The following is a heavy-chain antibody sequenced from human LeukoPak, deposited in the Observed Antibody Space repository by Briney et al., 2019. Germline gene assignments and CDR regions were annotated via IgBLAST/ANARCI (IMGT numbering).Heavy chain of an antibody. CDR3: ASLGAFAI. CDR1: GDSISSGNYY. CDR2: FYTSGSP. Sequence: SETLSLACTVSGDSISSGNYYWNWIRQPAGKGLEWIGRFYTSGSPNYNPSLKSRVTISVDTSKNQFSLRLSSVTAADTAVYYCASLGAFAIWGQGTMVTVSS. V-gene: IGHV4-61*02. J-gene: IGHJ3*02.